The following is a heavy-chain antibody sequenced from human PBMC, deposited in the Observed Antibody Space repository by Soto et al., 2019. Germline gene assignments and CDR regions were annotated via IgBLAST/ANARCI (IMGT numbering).Heavy chain of an antibody. J-gene: IGHJ6*02. D-gene: IGHD2-2*01. Sequence: QVQLQESGPGLVKPSETLSLTCTVSGGSISSYYWSWIRQSPGKGLEWIGYIHYSGSTKSNPSLRSLVTISVEASRNQGSLKLSSVTAADSAVYFCARARYQLLHPYYYGMDVWGQGTTVTVSS. CDR3: ARARYQLLHPYYYGMDV. CDR2: IHYSGST. CDR1: GGSISSYY. V-gene: IGHV4-59*01.